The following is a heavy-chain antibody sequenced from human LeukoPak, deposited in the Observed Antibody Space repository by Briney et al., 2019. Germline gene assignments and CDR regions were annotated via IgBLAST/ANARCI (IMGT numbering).Heavy chain of an antibody. CDR1: GFTFSTTW. V-gene: IGHV3-15*01. CDR3: TTVSATGTPFL. J-gene: IGHJ4*02. CDR2: AKSKNDGGTT. Sequence: GGSLRLSCAASGFTFSTTWMTWVRQAPGKGLEWVGRAKSKNDGGTTDFAAPVKGRFTISRDDSKDTVYLQMNSLKTEDTAVYYCTTVSATGTPFLWGQGTLVTVSS. D-gene: IGHD1-1*01.